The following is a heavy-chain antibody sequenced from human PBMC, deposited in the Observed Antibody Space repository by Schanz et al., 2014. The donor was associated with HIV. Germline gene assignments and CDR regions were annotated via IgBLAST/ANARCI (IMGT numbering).Heavy chain of an antibody. Sequence: QVHLVESGGGVVQPGRSLRLSCAASGFTFRRNAMHWVRQAPGKGLEWVAVISYDGIKKYYADSVKGRFTISRDNSKNTLDLQMNSLRAEDTAVYYCAREREESIAYYYYGMDVWGQGTTVTVSS. D-gene: IGHD1-26*01. CDR2: ISYDGIKK. CDR3: AREREESIAYYYYGMDV. V-gene: IGHV3-30-3*01. J-gene: IGHJ6*02. CDR1: GFTFRRNA.